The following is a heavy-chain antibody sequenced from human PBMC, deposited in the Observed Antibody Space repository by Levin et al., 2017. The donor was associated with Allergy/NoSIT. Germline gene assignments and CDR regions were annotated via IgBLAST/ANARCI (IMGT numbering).Heavy chain of an antibody. D-gene: IGHD3-22*01. V-gene: IGHV4-4*07. CDR3: ARAGSYYYDSSGYLDAFDI. Sequence: SQTLSLTCTVSGGSISSYYWSWIRQPAGKGLEWIGRIYTSGSTNYNPSLKSRVTMSVDTSKNQFSLKLSSVTAADTAVYYCARAGSYYYDSSGYLDAFDIWGQGTMVTVSS. CDR2: IYTSGST. J-gene: IGHJ3*02. CDR1: GGSISSYY.